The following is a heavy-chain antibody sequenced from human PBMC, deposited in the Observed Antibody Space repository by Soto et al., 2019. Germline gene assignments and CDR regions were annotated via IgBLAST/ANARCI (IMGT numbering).Heavy chain of an antibody. V-gene: IGHV1-3*01. Sequence: ASVKVSCKASGYTFTSYAIHWVRQAPGQRLEWMGWINAGNGNTKYSQKFQGRVTITRDTSASTAYMALSRLRSDDTAVYYCARAIQVATISVVGYWGQGTLVTVSS. D-gene: IGHD5-12*01. CDR2: INAGNGNT. J-gene: IGHJ4*02. CDR3: ARAIQVATISVVGY. CDR1: GYTFTSYA.